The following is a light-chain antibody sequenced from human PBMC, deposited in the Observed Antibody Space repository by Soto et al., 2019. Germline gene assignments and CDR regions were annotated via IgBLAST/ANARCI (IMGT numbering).Light chain of an antibody. CDR3: QVWDSSSPVV. Sequence: SYELTQPLSVSVALGQTARITCGGNNIATKNVHWYQQKPGQAPVLVIYREVKRPSGIPERFSGSNSGNTATLTISRAQAGDEADYYCQVWDSSSPVVFGGGPKLTVL. V-gene: IGLV3-9*01. CDR2: REV. CDR1: NIATKN. J-gene: IGLJ2*01.